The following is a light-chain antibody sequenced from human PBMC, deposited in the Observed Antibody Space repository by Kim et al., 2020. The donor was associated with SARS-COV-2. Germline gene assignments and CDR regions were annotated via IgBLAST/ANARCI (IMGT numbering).Light chain of an antibody. CDR3: QSYDSSNWV. CDR1: SGSIASNY. Sequence: GKPVTSSCTRSSGSIASNYVQWYQQRPGSAPTTVIYEDNQRPSGVPDRFSGSIDSSSNSASLTISGLKTEDEADYYCQSYDSSNWVFGGGTKLTVL. V-gene: IGLV6-57*03. CDR2: EDN. J-gene: IGLJ3*02.